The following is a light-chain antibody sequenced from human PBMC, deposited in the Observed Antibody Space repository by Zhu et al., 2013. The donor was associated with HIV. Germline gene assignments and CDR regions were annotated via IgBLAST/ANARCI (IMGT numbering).Light chain of an antibody. Sequence: QSVLTQPPSVSAAPGQKVTISCSGSSSNIGYDYVSWYQHLPGTAPKLLIYRIDQRPSGVPDRFSGSRSGTSASLAITGIRSEDQGDYYCATWEDSLNGWVFGGGTEADRP. CDR3: ATWEDSLNGWV. CDR1: SSNIGYDY. V-gene: IGLV1-47*01. CDR2: RID. J-gene: IGLJ3*02.